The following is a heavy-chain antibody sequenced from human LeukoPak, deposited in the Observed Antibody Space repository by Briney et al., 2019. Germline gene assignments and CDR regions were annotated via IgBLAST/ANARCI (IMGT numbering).Heavy chain of an antibody. CDR3: ARVAAAGIWFDP. V-gene: IGHV4-59*01. J-gene: IGHJ5*02. D-gene: IGHD6-13*01. CDR2: IYYSGST. CDR1: GGSISSYY. Sequence: SETLSLTCTVSGGSISSYYWSWIRQPPGKGLEWIGYIYYSGSTNYNPSLKSRVTISVDTSKNQFSLKLSSVTAADTAVYYCARVAAAGIWFDPWGQGTLVTVSS.